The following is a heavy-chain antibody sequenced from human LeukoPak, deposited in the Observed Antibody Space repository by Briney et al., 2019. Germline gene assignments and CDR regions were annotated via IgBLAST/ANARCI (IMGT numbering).Heavy chain of an antibody. J-gene: IGHJ4*02. V-gene: IGHV4-38-2*02. CDR3: ARDKERGVILGRFSV. CDR1: GYSISSGYY. D-gene: IGHD3-10*01. Sequence: PSETLSLTCTVSGYSISSGYYWGWIRQPPGKGLEWIGSIHHSGSTNYNPSLKSRVTISLDTSKNQFSLKLSSVTAADTAVYYCARDKERGVILGRFSVWGQGTLVTVSS. CDR2: IHHSGST.